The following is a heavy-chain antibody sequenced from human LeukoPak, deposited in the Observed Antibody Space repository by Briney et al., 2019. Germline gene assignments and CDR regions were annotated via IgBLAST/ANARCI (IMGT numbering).Heavy chain of an antibody. Sequence: PGESLKISFKGSEYSSIGYWYSWVRQMPGKGLEWMGKIDPSDSYTNYSPSFQGHVTISADKSISTAYLQWSRLKASDTAMYYCARACYYYGPRMDVWGQGTTVTVSS. D-gene: IGHD1-26*01. CDR3: ARACYYYGPRMDV. J-gene: IGHJ6*02. V-gene: IGHV5-10-1*01. CDR2: IDPSDSYT. CDR1: EYSSIGYW.